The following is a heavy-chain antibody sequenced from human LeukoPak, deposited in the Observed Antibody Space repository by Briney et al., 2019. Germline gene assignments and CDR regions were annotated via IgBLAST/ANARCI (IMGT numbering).Heavy chain of an antibody. V-gene: IGHV3-21*01. Sequence: GGSLRLSCAASGFTFSSYSMNWVRQAPGKGLEWVSSISSSSSYIYYADSVKGRFTIYRDNAKNSLYLQMNSLRAEDTAVYYCARDSHYYDSSGTSDYWGQGTLVTVSS. CDR3: ARDSHYYDSSGTSDY. J-gene: IGHJ4*02. CDR1: GFTFSSYS. D-gene: IGHD3-22*01. CDR2: ISSSSSYI.